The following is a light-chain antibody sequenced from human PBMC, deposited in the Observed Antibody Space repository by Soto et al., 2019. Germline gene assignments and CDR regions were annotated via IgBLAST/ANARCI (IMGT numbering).Light chain of an antibody. V-gene: IGLV1-51*01. CDR1: SSNLGDSS. CDR2: DND. Sequence: QSVLTQPPSVSAAPGQKVTISCSGSSSNLGDSSVSWYQQPPGTAPTVLIYDNDKRPPGIPDRFSGSKSGTSGTLGITGLQTGDEAHYYCGTWDNSLNALVFGGGTKLTVL. CDR3: GTWDNSLNALV. J-gene: IGLJ2*01.